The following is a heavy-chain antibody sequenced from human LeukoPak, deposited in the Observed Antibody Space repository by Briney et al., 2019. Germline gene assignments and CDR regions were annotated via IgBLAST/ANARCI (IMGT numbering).Heavy chain of an antibody. V-gene: IGHV4-59*01. CDR1: GGSISSYY. CDR2: IYYSGST. D-gene: IGHD1-14*01. Sequence: SETLSLTCTVSGGSISSYYWSWIRQPPGKGLEWIGYIYYSGSTNYNPSLKGRVTISVDTSKNQFSLKLSSVTAADTAVYYCARDGSSEELTGFDYWGQGTLVTVSS. CDR3: ARDGSSEELTGFDY. J-gene: IGHJ4*02.